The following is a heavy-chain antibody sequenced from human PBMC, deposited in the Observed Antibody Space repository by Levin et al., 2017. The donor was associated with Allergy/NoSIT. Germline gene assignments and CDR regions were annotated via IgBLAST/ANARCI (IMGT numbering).Heavy chain of an antibody. CDR2: INTNTGNP. CDR1: GYTFTSYA. J-gene: IGHJ4*02. CDR3: ATGGSGYDLAGWGN. V-gene: IGHV7-4-1*02. D-gene: IGHD5-12*01. Sequence: GASVKVSCKASGYTFTSYAMNWVRQAPGQGLEWMGWINTNTGNPTYAQGFTGRFVFSLDTSVSTAYLQISSLKAEDTAVYYCATGGSGYDLAGWGNWGQGTLVTVSS.